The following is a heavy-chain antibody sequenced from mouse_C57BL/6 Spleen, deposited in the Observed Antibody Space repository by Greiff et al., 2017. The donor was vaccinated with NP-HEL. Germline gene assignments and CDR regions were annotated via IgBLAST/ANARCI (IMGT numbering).Heavy chain of an antibody. J-gene: IGHJ3*01. D-gene: IGHD1-1*01. CDR1: GYTFTSYG. V-gene: IGHV1-81*01. CDR3: ASPYYGSSSWFAY. Sequence: VQLQESGAELARPGASVKLSCKASGYTFTSYGISWVKQRTGPGLEWIGEIYPRSGNTYYNEKFKGKATLTADKSSSTAYMELRSLTSEDSAVYFCASPYYGSSSWFAYWGQGTLVTVSA. CDR2: IYPRSGNT.